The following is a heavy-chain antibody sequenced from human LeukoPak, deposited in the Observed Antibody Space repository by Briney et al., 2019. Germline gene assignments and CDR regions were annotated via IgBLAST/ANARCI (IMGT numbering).Heavy chain of an antibody. Sequence: PGGSLRLSCAASGFTFSDYYMSWIRQAPGKGLEWVSYISSSGRTIYYADSVKGRFTISRDNAKNSLSPQMNSLRAEDTAMYYCARIGSTGYYPFYYYYMDVWGKGTTVTVSS. CDR1: GFTFSDYY. J-gene: IGHJ6*03. CDR2: ISSSGRTI. V-gene: IGHV3-11*01. CDR3: ARIGSTGYYPFYYYYMDV. D-gene: IGHD3-9*01.